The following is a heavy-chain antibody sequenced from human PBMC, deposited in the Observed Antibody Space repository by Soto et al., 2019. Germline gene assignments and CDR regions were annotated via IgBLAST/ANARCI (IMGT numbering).Heavy chain of an antibody. CDR1: GFTFSSYA. CDR2: ISGSGGST. J-gene: IGHJ4*02. Sequence: GGSLSLSCAASGFTFSSYAMSWVRQAPGKGLEWVSAISGSGGSTYYADSVKGRFTISRDNSKNTLYLQMNSLRAEDTAVYYCAKAGQIVVVVGAIDYWGQGTLVTVSS. CDR3: AKAGQIVVVVGAIDY. V-gene: IGHV3-23*01. D-gene: IGHD2-15*01.